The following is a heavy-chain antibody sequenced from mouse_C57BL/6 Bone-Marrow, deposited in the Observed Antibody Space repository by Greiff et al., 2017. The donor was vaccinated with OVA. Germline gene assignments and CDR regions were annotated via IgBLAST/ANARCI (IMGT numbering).Heavy chain of an antibody. Sequence: QVQLQESGAELVRPGTSVKVSCKASGYAFTNYLLEWVKQRPGQGLEWIGVINPGSGGTNYNEKFKGKATLTADKSSSTAYMQLSSLTSEDSAVYFCARYRWLLSAMDYWGQGTSVTVSS. D-gene: IGHD2-3*01. CDR2: INPGSGGT. CDR3: ARYRWLLSAMDY. CDR1: GYAFTNYL. V-gene: IGHV1-54*01. J-gene: IGHJ4*01.